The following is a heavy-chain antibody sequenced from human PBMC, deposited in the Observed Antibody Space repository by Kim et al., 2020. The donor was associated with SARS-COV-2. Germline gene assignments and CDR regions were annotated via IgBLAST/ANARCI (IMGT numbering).Heavy chain of an antibody. Sequence: SETLSLTCTVSGGSISSSSYYWGWIRQPTGKGLEWIGSIYYSGSTYYNPSLKSRVTISVDTSKNQFSLKLSSVTAADTAVYYCARLKGTSMTIFGVVIMGYYFDYWGQGTLVTVSS. CDR1: GGSISSSSYY. D-gene: IGHD3-3*01. V-gene: IGHV4-39*01. J-gene: IGHJ4*02. CDR2: IYYSGST. CDR3: ARLKGTSMTIFGVVIMGYYFDY.